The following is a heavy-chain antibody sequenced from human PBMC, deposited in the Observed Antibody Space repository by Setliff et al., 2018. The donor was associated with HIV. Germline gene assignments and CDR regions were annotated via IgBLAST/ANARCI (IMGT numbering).Heavy chain of an antibody. CDR3: ASAPLTTVTTGPRYYLDS. Sequence: VASVKVSCKAAGYTLTNYHMHWVRQAPGQGLEWMGVINPSGGITTSAQKFLGRVTMTKDTSTSTVYMEVSNLKSEDTAVYYCASAPLTTVTTGPRYYLDSWGQGTLVTVSS. CDR1: GYTLTNYH. CDR2: INPSGGIT. D-gene: IGHD4-17*01. J-gene: IGHJ4*02. V-gene: IGHV1-46*01.